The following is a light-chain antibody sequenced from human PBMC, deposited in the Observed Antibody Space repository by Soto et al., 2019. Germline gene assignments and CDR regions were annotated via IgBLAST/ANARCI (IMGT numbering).Light chain of an antibody. V-gene: IGLV2-14*01. Sequence: QSALTQPASVSGSPGQSITISCIGTSSDVGGYNYVSWFQQHPGKAPKLIIFEGTNRPSGVSNRFSGSKSGNTASLTISGLQAEDEAIYFCSSSTNTNTLVIFGGGTKVTVL. J-gene: IGLJ2*01. CDR3: SSSTNTNTLVI. CDR2: EGT. CDR1: SSDVGGYNY.